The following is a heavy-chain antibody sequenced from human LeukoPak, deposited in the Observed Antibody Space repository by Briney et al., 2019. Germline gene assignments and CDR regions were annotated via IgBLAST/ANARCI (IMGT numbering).Heavy chain of an antibody. Sequence: GGALRLSCAASGFTFSSYAMSWVRQAPGKGLEWVSAISGSGGSTYYADSVKGRFTISRDNSKNTLYLQMNSLRAEDTAVYYCAKVARRFYDSSYYFHYWAQGTLVTVSS. CDR2: ISGSGGST. CDR3: AKVARRFYDSSYYFHY. D-gene: IGHD3-22*01. CDR1: GFTFSSYA. V-gene: IGHV3-23*01. J-gene: IGHJ4*02.